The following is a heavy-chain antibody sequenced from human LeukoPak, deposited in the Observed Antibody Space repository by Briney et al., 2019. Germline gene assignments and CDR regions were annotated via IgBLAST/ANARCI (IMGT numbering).Heavy chain of an antibody. CDR1: GYTFTSYG. V-gene: IGHV1-18*01. Sequence: VASVKVSCKASGYTFTSYGISWARQAPGQGLEWMGWISAYNGNTNYAQKLQGRVTMTTDTSTSTAYMELRSLRSDDTAVYYCARAIAALELVPFDYWGQGTLVTVSS. J-gene: IGHJ4*02. CDR3: ARAIAALELVPFDY. D-gene: IGHD6-13*01. CDR2: ISAYNGNT.